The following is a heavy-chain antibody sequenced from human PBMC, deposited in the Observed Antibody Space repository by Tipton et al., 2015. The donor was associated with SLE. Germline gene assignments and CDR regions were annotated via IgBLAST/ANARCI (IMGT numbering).Heavy chain of an antibody. CDR3: ARDWGGEALDF. CDR2: IYSSGST. D-gene: IGHD2-21*01. J-gene: IGHJ4*02. V-gene: IGHV4-4*07. Sequence: TLSLTCTVSGGSISGYYWSWIRQPAGKGLEWIGRIYSSGSTIHNPSLNSRVTMSLDTSKSQFSLKLTSVTAADTADYYCARDWGGEALDFWGQGTLVTVSS. CDR1: GGSISGYY.